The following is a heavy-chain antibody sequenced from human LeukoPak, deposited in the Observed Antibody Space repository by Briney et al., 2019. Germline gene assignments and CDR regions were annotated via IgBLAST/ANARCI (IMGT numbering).Heavy chain of an antibody. CDR1: GYTFTSYG. D-gene: IGHD3-22*01. CDR2: ISAYNGNT. J-gene: IGHJ4*02. V-gene: IGHV1-18*01. CDR3: ARRYYYDSSGYYYYPYFDY. Sequence: ASVKVSCKASGYTFTSYGISWVRQAPGQGLEWMGWISAYNGNTNYAQKLQGRVTMTTDTSTSTAYMELRSLRSDDTAVYYCARRYYYDSSGYYYYPYFDYRGQGTLVTVSS.